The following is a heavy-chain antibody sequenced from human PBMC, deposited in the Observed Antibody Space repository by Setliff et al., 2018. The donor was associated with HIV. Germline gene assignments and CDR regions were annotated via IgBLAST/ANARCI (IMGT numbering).Heavy chain of an antibody. CDR3: ASFFWECSDNLCHRSFQF. CDR1: DVSFSGHY. CDR2: IDHSGST. J-gene: IGHJ1*01. Sequence: SETLSLTCAVYDVSFSGHYWTWIRQPPGKGLEWVGEIDHSGSTNYSPSLKSRVTMSVDKSKKQFSLNLTSVTAADTAVYYCASFFWECSDNLCHRSFQFWDQGALVTVSS. D-gene: IGHD3-10*01. V-gene: IGHV4-34*01.